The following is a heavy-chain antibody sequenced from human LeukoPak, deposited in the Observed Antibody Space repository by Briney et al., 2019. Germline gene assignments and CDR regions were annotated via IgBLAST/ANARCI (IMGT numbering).Heavy chain of an antibody. Sequence: PSQTLSLTCTVFGDSISSSDYYWGWVRQPPGKEPEWIGSIYNTGNTYYNPSLKSRVTISLDTSNNQFSLKVTSVTAADTAVYYCARGGGLRITMVLFQHWGHGTLVAVSS. D-gene: IGHD3-10*01. CDR2: IYNTGNT. CDR3: ARGGGLRITMVLFQH. V-gene: IGHV4-39*07. CDR1: GDSISSSDYY. J-gene: IGHJ1*01.